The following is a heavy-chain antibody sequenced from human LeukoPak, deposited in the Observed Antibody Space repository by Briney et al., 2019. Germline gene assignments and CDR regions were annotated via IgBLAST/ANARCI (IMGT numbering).Heavy chain of an antibody. J-gene: IGHJ6*02. V-gene: IGHV4-31*03. CDR2: IYYSGST. Sequence: PSETLSLTCTVSGGSISSGGYYWSWIRQHPGKGLEWIGHIYYSGSTYYNPSLKSRVTISVDTSKNQFSLKLSSVTAADTAVYYCARALYYYDSSGMKDGMDVWGQGTTVTVSS. CDR3: ARALYYYDSSGMKDGMDV. D-gene: IGHD3-22*01. CDR1: GGSISSGGYY.